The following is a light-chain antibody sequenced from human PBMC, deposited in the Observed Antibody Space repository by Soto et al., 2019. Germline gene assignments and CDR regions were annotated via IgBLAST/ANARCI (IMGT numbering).Light chain of an antibody. Sequence: EIVMTQSPATLSVSPGERATLSCRASQSVTNDLVWYQRKPGQAPRLLIYGASNRATGIPDRFSGSGSGTDFTLTISRLEPEDFAVYYCQQYGSSPPWTFGQGTKVDI. CDR2: GAS. CDR1: QSVTND. J-gene: IGKJ1*01. V-gene: IGKV3-20*01. CDR3: QQYGSSPPWT.